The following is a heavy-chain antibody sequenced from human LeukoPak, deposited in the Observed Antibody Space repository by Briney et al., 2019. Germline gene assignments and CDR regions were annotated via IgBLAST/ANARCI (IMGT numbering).Heavy chain of an antibody. Sequence: PSETLSLTCTVSGGSISSGDYYWGWLRQPPGKGLEWIVYIYYSGSTYDNPSIKSRVIISVNTSKNQFSLKLSSVTAADTAVYYCASFPYYDVWSGQNWFDPWGQGTLVTVSS. D-gene: IGHD3-3*01. J-gene: IGHJ5*02. V-gene: IGHV4-30-4*08. CDR1: GGSISSGDYY. CDR2: IYYSGST. CDR3: ASFPYYDVWSGQNWFDP.